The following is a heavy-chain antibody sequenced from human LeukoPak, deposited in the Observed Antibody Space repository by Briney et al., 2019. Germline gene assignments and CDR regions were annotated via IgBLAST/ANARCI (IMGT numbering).Heavy chain of an antibody. D-gene: IGHD5-18*01. Sequence: GGSLRLSCAVSGFTFSSYETNWVRQAPGKGLEWVSYISSSGSTIYYADSVKGRFTISRDNAKNSPYLQMNSLRAEDTAVYYCARDLSGVTGYTYGRGIDYWGQGTLVTVSS. V-gene: IGHV3-48*03. CDR1: GFTFSSYE. CDR3: ARDLSGVTGYTYGRGIDY. CDR2: ISSSGSTI. J-gene: IGHJ4*02.